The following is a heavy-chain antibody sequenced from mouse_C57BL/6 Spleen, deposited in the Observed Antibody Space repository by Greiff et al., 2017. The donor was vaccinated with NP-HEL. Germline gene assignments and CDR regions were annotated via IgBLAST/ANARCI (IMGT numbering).Heavy chain of an antibody. Sequence: QVQLQQPGAELVKPGASVKMSCKASGYTFTSYWITWVKQRPGQGLEWIGDIYPGSGSTNSNEKFKSKATLTVDTSSSTAYMQLSSLTSEDAAVYYCARRGDSAGLYFDYWGQGTTLTVSS. CDR2: IYPGSGST. V-gene: IGHV1-55*01. J-gene: IGHJ2*01. D-gene: IGHD3-2*02. CDR3: ARRGDSAGLYFDY. CDR1: GYTFTSYW.